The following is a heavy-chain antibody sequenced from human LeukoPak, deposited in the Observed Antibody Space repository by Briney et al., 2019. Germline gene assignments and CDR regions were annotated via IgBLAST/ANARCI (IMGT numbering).Heavy chain of an antibody. J-gene: IGHJ4*02. CDR3: ARAPNYGDYGGQ. V-gene: IGHV3-53*01. CDR2: IYGGGTT. D-gene: IGHD4-17*01. Sequence: GGSLRLSCAASGFTVSNNYMSWDRQAPGKGLEWVSLIYGGGTTYYADSVKGRFTISSDSSKNTLYLQMNSLRAEDTAAYYCARAPNYGDYGGQWGRGTLVTVSS. CDR1: GFTVSNNY.